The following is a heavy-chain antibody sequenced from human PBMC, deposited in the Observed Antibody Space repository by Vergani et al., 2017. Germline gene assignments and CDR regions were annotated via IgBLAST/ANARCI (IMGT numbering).Heavy chain of an antibody. D-gene: IGHD3-3*01. Sequence: QLQLQESGPGLVKPSETLSLTCTVSGGSISSRSYYWGWIRQPPGKGLEWIGSIYYSGSTYYNPSLKSRVTISVDTSKNQFSLKLSSVTAADTAVYYCARNPGGSLRFLEWGFDPWGQGTLVTVSS. CDR1: GGSISSRSYY. J-gene: IGHJ5*02. CDR2: IYYSGST. CDR3: ARNPGGSLRFLEWGFDP. V-gene: IGHV4-39*01.